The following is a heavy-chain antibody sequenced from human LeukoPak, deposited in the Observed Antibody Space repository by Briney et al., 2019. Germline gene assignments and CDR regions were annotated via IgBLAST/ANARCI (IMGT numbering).Heavy chain of an antibody. CDR3: ARDLGWYED. Sequence: GGSLRLSCAASGFIFYSYALSWVRQAPGAGLEWVATISFDGRNTYYGDSVKGRFTISRDNSGRTLHLEMNGLRAEDTAVYYCARDLGWYEDWGQGTLVTVSS. V-gene: IGHV3-30*03. D-gene: IGHD6-19*01. CDR1: GFIFYSYA. J-gene: IGHJ4*02. CDR2: ISFDGRNT.